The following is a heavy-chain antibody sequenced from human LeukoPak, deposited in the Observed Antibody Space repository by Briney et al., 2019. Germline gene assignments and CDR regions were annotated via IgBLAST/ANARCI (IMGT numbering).Heavy chain of an antibody. CDR2: ISGSGGST. V-gene: IGHV3-23*01. D-gene: IGHD3-22*01. CDR1: GFTFSSYA. CDR3: ARSKNRNYYDSSGYYGY. J-gene: IGHJ4*02. Sequence: QPGGSLRLSCAASGFTFSSYAMGWVRQAPVKGLEWVSAISGSGGSTYYADSVKGRFTISRDNSKNTLYLQMNSLRAEDTAVYYCARSKNRNYYDSSGYYGYWGQGTLVTVSS.